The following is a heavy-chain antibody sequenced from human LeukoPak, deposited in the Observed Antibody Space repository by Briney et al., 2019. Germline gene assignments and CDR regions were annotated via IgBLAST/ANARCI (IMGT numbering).Heavy chain of an antibody. CDR2: IYSGGST. CDR1: GFTVSSNY. D-gene: IGHD6-19*01. CDR3: ARDRSGWYYFDY. V-gene: IGHV3-66*02. Sequence: PTGGSLRISCAASGFTVSSNYMSGVRQAPGKGLEWVSVIYSGGSTYYADSVKGRFTISRDNSKNTLYLQMNSLRAEDTAVYYCARDRSGWYYFDYWGQGTLVTVSS. J-gene: IGHJ4*02.